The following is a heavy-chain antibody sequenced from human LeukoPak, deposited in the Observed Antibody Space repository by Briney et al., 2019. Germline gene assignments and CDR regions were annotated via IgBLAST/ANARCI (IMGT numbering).Heavy chain of an antibody. V-gene: IGHV3-23*01. D-gene: IGHD6-19*01. J-gene: IGHJ5*02. CDR2: ISVSGIST. CDR3: TKGTAVVWNNWFDP. CDR1: GFRFNTYV. Sequence: GGSLSLSCAASGFRFNTYVMNWVRQAPGRGLEWVSSISVSGISTYYADSVKGRFTVSRDNSKDMLYLQMSSLKVEDTAVYYCTKGTAVVWNNWFDPWGQGSLVTVSS.